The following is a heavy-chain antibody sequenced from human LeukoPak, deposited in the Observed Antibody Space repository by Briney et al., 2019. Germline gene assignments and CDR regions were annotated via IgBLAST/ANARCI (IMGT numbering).Heavy chain of an antibody. J-gene: IGHJ6*03. V-gene: IGHV4-34*01. CDR3: AGISYYYYYMDV. CDR2: TYYSGST. D-gene: IGHD2-21*01. CDR1: DRSLSGYY. Sequence: PSETLCLTCAVQDRSLSGYYWSGIRQPPGKGRKGMGSTYYSGSTYYNPSLTSRVTISVDTSKHQFSLKLSSVTAADTAVYYCAGISYYYYYMDVWGKGTTVTVSS.